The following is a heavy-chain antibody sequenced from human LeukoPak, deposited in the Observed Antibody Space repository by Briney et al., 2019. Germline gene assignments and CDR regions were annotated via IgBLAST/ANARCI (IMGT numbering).Heavy chain of an antibody. J-gene: IGHJ6*03. Sequence: PGGSLTLSCAASGFTFSSYSMNWVRQATGKGLVWVSHINSDGSTTTYADSVKGRFTISRDNAKNTLFLQMNSLRAEDTAVYYCARSVYYYYYMDVWGKGTTVTISS. CDR1: GFTFSSYS. CDR3: ARSVYYYYYMDV. V-gene: IGHV3-74*01. CDR2: INSDGSTT.